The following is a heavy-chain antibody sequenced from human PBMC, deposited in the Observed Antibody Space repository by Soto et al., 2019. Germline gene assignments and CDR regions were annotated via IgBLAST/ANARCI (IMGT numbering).Heavy chain of an antibody. CDR1: GYTFTSYG. V-gene: IGHV1-2*04. Sequence: EASVKVSCKASGYTFTSYGISWVRQAPGQGLEWMGWISPNSGDTNYAQKFQGWVTMTRDTSISTAYMELSRLRSDDTAVYYCARVPRGNDAFDIWGQGTMVTVSS. D-gene: IGHD3-16*01. J-gene: IGHJ3*02. CDR2: ISPNSGDT. CDR3: ARVPRGNDAFDI.